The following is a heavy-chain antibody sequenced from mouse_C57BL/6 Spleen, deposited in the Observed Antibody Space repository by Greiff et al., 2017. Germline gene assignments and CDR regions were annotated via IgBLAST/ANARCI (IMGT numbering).Heavy chain of an antibody. J-gene: IGHJ3*01. CDR2: ISGGGGNT. D-gene: IGHD1-2*01. CDR1: GFTFSSYT. CDR3: ARHTPITAGDWFAY. Sequence: EVKLMESGGGLVKPGGSLKLSCAASGFTFSSYTMSWVRQTPEKRLEWVATISGGGGNTYYPDSVKGRFTISRDNAKNTLYLQMSSLRSEDTALYYCARHTPITAGDWFAYWGQGTLVTVSA. V-gene: IGHV5-9*01.